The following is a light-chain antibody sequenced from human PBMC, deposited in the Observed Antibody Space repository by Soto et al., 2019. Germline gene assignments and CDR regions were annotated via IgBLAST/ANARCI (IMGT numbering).Light chain of an antibody. Sequence: QTVVTQEPSFSVSPGGTVTLTSGLTSGSVSTGYHPSWYQQTPGQTPRTLIYSTNTRSSGVPDRFSGSILGNKAALTIVGAQVDDESDYYCVLYMGGGSYVFGTGTKFTVL. CDR2: STN. CDR1: SGSVSTGYH. J-gene: IGLJ1*01. V-gene: IGLV8-61*01. CDR3: VLYMGGGSYV.